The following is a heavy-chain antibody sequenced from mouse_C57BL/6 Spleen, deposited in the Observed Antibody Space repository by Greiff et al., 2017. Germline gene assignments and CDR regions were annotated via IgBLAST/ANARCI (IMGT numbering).Heavy chain of an antibody. CDR3: AGLLRGAMDY. CDR2: ISSGSSTI. Sequence: EVMLVESGGGLVKPGGSLKLSCAASGFTFSDYGMHWVRQAPEKGLEWVAYISSGSSTIYYADTVKGRFTISRDNAKNTLFLQMTSLRSEDTAMYYCAGLLRGAMDYWGQGTSVTVSS. J-gene: IGHJ4*01. CDR1: GFTFSDYG. D-gene: IGHD1-1*01. V-gene: IGHV5-17*01.